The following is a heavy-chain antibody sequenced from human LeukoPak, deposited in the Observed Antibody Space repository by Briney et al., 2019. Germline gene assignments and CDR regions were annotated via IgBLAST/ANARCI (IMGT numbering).Heavy chain of an antibody. CDR1: GYTFTSYD. CDR3: ARSPTHYYDSSGSDY. V-gene: IGHV1-8*01. J-gene: IGHJ4*02. CDR2: MNPNSGNT. D-gene: IGHD3-22*01. Sequence: WASVKVSCKASGYTFTSYDTNWVRQATGQGLEWMGWMNPNSGNTGYAQKFQGRVTMTRNTSISTAYMELSSLRSEDTAVYYCARSPTHYYDSSGSDYWGQGTLVTVSS.